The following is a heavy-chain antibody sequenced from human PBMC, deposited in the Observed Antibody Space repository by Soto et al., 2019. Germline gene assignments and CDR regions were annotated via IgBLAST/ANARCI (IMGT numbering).Heavy chain of an antibody. V-gene: IGHV1-2*04. CDR1: GYSFTDYH. CDR2: INPKSGGT. CDR3: ARGHSTDCSNGVCSFFYNHEMDV. Sequence: EASVKVSCKASGYSFTDYHIHWVRQAPGQGXEWLGRINPKSGGTSTAQKFQGWVTMTRDRSISTVYMELTRLRSDDTAVYFCARGHSTDCSNGVCSFFYNHEMDVWGQGTTVTVSS. J-gene: IGHJ6*02. D-gene: IGHD2-8*01.